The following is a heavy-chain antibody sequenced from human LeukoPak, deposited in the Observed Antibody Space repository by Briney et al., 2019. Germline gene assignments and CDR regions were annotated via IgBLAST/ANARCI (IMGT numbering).Heavy chain of an antibody. CDR3: ARGRGSWYFDL. Sequence: SETLSLTCTVSGGSISSGGYYWSWIRQHPGKGLEWIGYIYYSGSTYYNPSLKSRVTISVDTSKNQFSLELSSVTAADTAVYYCARGRGSWYFDLWGRGTLVTASS. CDR2: IYYSGST. D-gene: IGHD3-10*01. J-gene: IGHJ2*01. V-gene: IGHV4-31*03. CDR1: GGSISSGGYY.